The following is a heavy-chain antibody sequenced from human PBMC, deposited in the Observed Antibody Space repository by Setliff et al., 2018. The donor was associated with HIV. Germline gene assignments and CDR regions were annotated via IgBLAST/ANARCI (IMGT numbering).Heavy chain of an antibody. J-gene: IGHJ4*02. CDR2: IWSDGNNI. V-gene: IGHV3-33*08. CDR1: GFTLRTYG. Sequence: GGSLRLSCAASGFTLRTYGMHWVRQAPGKGLEWVAVIWSDGNNIQYADSLKGRFSVSRYMSRNILYLQMHDLSAEDSALYYCARVRPLGYCSTGACPPDYWGQGTLVTVS. CDR3: ARVRPLGYCSTGACPPDY. D-gene: IGHD2-8*01.